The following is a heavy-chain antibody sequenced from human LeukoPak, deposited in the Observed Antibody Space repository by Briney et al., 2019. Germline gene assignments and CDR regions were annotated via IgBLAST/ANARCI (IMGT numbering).Heavy chain of an antibody. Sequence: SETLSLTCAVSGYSLTNHYWIWIRQPPGKGLECIGEILHTGSTNYNPSFKSRVTISIDTSKNQFFLSLTSVTAADTAVHYCARGPAAVHPWGQGTLVTVSS. CDR1: GYSLTNHY. V-gene: IGHV4-34*12. J-gene: IGHJ5*02. D-gene: IGHD6-13*01. CDR2: ILHTGST. CDR3: ARGPAAVHP.